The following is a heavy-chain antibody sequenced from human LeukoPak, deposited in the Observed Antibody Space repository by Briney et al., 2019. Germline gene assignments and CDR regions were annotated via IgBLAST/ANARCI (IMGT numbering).Heavy chain of an antibody. CDR3: ARDYAFDI. Sequence: SETLSLTCTVSGDSISSYYWSWIRQPPGKGLEWIGCIYYSGNTNYTPSLKSRVTISIDTSKNQFSQKLSSVTAADTAVYYCARDYAFDIWGQGTMVTVSS. CDR2: IYYSGNT. CDR1: GDSISSYY. J-gene: IGHJ3*02. V-gene: IGHV4-59*01.